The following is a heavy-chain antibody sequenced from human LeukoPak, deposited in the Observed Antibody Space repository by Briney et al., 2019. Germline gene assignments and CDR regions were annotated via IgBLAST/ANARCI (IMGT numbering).Heavy chain of an antibody. CDR1: GFTFRGSA. CDR3: TRPAGNYRDY. V-gene: IGHV3-73*01. Sequence: GGSLRLSCAASGFTFRGSAMHWVRQASGKGLEWVGRIRSKANSYATAYAASVKGRFTISRDDSKNTAYLQMNSLKTEDTAVYYCTRPAGNYRDYWGQGTLVTVSS. CDR2: IRSKANSYAT. D-gene: IGHD4-11*01. J-gene: IGHJ4*02.